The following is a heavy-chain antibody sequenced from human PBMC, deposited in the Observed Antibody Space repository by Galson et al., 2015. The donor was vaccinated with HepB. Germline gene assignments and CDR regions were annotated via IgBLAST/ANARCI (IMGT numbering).Heavy chain of an antibody. CDR2: MSSIRSYT. Sequence: SLRLSCAASGFTFSDYYMSWIRQAPGKGLEWVSYMSSIRSYTNYADSVKGRFTISRDNAKNSLYLQMNSLRAEDTAVYYCARDLGIAVAVDYWGQGTLVTVSS. CDR3: ARDLGIAVAVDY. D-gene: IGHD6-19*01. V-gene: IGHV3-11*06. J-gene: IGHJ4*02. CDR1: GFTFSDYY.